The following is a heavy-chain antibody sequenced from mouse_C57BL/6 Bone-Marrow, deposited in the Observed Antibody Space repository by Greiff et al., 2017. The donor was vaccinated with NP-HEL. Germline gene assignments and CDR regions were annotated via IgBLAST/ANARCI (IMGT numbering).Heavy chain of an antibody. CDR2: IHPNGGST. V-gene: IGHV1-64*01. CDR3: AREITTVAYDFDN. J-gene: IGHJ2*01. Sequence: QVQLQQPGAELVKPGASVKLSCKASGYTFTSYWMHWVKQRPGQGLEWIGMIHPNGGSTNYTEKFKSKATLTVDKSSSTAYMQLSSLTSEDSAVYYCAREITTVAYDFDNWGQGTTLTVSS. D-gene: IGHD1-1*01. CDR1: GYTFTSYW.